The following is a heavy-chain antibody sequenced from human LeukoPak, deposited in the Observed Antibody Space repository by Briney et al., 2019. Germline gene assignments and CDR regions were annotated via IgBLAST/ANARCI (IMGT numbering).Heavy chain of an antibody. CDR2: IIPIFGTA. V-gene: IGHV1-69*06. J-gene: IGHJ4*02. CDR1: GGTFSSYA. CDR3: ARGAEYSYGYCC. Sequence: VASVKVSCKASGGTFSSYAISWVRQAPGQGLEWMGGIIPIFGTANYAQKFQGRVTITADKSTSTAYMELSSLRSEDTAVYYCARGAEYSYGYCCWGQGTLVTVSS. D-gene: IGHD5-18*01.